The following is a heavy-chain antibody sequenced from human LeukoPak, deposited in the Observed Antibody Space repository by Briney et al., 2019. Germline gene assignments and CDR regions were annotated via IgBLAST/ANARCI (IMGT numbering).Heavy chain of an antibody. CDR3: AKRRDAGDYLADIDF. CDR1: GFTFSSYD. Sequence: GGSLRLSCAASGFTFSSYDMTWIRQAPGKGLEWVSGISGSGGSTYYADSVRGQFTISRDNSKNTLYLRMNSLRAEDTAVYYGAKRRDAGDYLADIDFSGQGSLVTVYS. D-gene: IGHD4-17*01. J-gene: IGHJ4*02. V-gene: IGHV3-23*01. CDR2: ISGSGGST.